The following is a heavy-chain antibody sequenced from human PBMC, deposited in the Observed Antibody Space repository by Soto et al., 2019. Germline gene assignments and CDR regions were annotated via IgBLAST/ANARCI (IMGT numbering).Heavy chain of an antibody. V-gene: IGHV3-23*01. CDR2: ISGSGGST. CDR1: GFTFSSYA. CDR3: ATGYYDILTGYYANYYYGMDV. J-gene: IGHJ6*02. Sequence: PGGSLRLSCAASGFTFSSYAMSWVRQAPGKGLEWVSAISGSGGSTYYADSVKGRFTISRDNSKNTLYLQMNSLRAEDTAVYYCATGYYDILTGYYANYYYGMDVWGQGTTVTVSS. D-gene: IGHD3-9*01.